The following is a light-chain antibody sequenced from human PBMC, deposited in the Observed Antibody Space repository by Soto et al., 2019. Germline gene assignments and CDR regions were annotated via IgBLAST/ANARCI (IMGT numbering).Light chain of an antibody. CDR2: DAS. CDR3: QHRCYWPYT. CDR1: QGFSNY. J-gene: IGKJ2*01. V-gene: IGKV3-11*01. Sequence: EIVLTQSPSTLSLSPGERATLSCRASQGFSNYLACYQQKPVQAPRLLIYDASSRATGIPARFSGSGSWTDFTLTITSLELEDFAVEYCQHRCYWPYTFGQGTKVESK.